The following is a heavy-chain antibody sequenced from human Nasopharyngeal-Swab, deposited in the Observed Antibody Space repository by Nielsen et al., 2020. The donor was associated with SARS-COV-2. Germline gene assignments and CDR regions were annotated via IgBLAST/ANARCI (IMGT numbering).Heavy chain of an antibody. D-gene: IGHD3-16*01. CDR2: IKEDGSEK. J-gene: IGHJ4*02. Sequence: GVSLKICCAASGFTCSSYWMSWVRQAPGKGLEGVACIKEDGSEKYFVDSVKGRFTISRDNAKNSLYLQMNSLRAEDTAVYYCARDYTRFDYWGQGTLVTVSS. CDR3: ARDYTRFDY. V-gene: IGHV3-7*05. CDR1: GFTCSSYW.